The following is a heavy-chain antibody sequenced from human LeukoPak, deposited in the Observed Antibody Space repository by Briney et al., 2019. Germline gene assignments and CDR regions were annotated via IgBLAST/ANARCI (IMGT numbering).Heavy chain of an antibody. D-gene: IGHD7-27*01. CDR1: GFSFSSYG. CDR2: IWYDGSKK. CDR3: ARKTGVTGEAFDY. J-gene: IGHJ4*02. Sequence: PGRSLRLSCAASGFSFSSYGMHWVRQAPGKGLEWVAVIWYDGSKKYYADSVKGRFIISRDNSRNTLYLQMNSLRTEDTAVYYCARKTGVTGEAFDYWGQGTLVTVSS. V-gene: IGHV3-33*01.